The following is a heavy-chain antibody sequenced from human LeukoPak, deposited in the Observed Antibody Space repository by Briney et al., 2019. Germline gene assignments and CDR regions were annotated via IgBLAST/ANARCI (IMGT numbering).Heavy chain of an antibody. D-gene: IGHD6-13*01. CDR1: GGSISSSSYY. Sequence: PSETLSLTCTVSGGSISSSSYYWGWIRQPPGKGLEWIGSIYYSGSTNYNPSLKSRVTISVDTSKNQFSLKLSSVTAADTAVYYCARHLRFPRYSSSWYQRGGWFDPWGQGTLVTVSS. CDR2: IYYSGST. J-gene: IGHJ5*02. CDR3: ARHLRFPRYSSSWYQRGGWFDP. V-gene: IGHV4-39*01.